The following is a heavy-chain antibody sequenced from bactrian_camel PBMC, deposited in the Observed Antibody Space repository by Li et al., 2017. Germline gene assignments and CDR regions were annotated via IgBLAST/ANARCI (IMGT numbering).Heavy chain of an antibody. CDR3: AKEQIPWSADH. D-gene: IGHD1*01. V-gene: IGHV3-1*01. CDR1: GFTFGDSD. Sequence: VQLVESGGGSVQAGETLRLSCVASGFTFGDSDMGWYRQAPGNECELVSTVSSDGSKTYYADSVKGRVTISRDDAKNTLYLQLNSLETEDTAIYYCAKEQIPWSADHWGQGTQVTVS. J-gene: IGHJ4*01. CDR2: VSSDGSKT.